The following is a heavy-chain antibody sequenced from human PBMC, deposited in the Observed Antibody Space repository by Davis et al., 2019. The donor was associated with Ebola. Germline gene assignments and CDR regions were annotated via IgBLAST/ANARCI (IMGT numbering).Heavy chain of an antibody. CDR3: TRDNFRYSYGMYFDY. D-gene: IGHD5-18*01. V-gene: IGHV3-7*01. J-gene: IGHJ4*02. Sequence: GESLKISCAASGFTFSSYWMSWVRQAPGKGLEWVANTKQDGSDKYYVDSVKGRFTISRDNARNSLFLQMNSLRAEDTAVYYCTRDNFRYSYGMYFDYWGQGTLVTVSS. CDR2: TKQDGSDK. CDR1: GFTFSSYW.